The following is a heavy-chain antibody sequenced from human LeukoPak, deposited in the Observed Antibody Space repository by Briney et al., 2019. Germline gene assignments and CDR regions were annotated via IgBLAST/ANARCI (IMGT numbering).Heavy chain of an antibody. J-gene: IGHJ4*02. Sequence: ASVKVSCKASGYTFTSYGISWVREAPGQGLEWMGWISAYNGNTNYAQKLQGRVTMTTDTSTSTAYMELRSLRSDDTAVYYCARADYYDSSGYLNYWGQGTLVTVSS. V-gene: IGHV1-18*01. CDR1: GYTFTSYG. D-gene: IGHD3-22*01. CDR2: ISAYNGNT. CDR3: ARADYYDSSGYLNY.